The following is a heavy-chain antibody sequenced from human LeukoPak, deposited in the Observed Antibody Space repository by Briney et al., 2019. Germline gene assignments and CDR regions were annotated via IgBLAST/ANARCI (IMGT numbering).Heavy chain of an antibody. V-gene: IGHV6-1*01. CDR2: TYYQSKWNT. CDR3: ARGCYSSFDY. J-gene: IGHJ4*02. Sequence: SQTLSLTCAISGDSLSSNNIAWNWIRQSPSRGLEWLGRTYYQSKWNTDYAVSVKGRITINSDTSKNQFSLHLNSVTPEDTAIYYCARGCYSSFDYWGQGTLVTVSS. CDR1: GDSLSSNNIA. D-gene: IGHD5-18*01.